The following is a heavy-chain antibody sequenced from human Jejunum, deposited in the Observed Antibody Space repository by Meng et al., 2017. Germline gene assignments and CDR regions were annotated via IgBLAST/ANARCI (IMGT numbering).Heavy chain of an antibody. CDR3: AKAGTGYYFDY. CDR1: GFTFSSYG. D-gene: IGHD1-1*01. CDR2: LSGSGAGT. Sequence: GESLKISCTASGFTFSSYGMSWVRQAPGKGLAWVSALSGSGAGTYYADSVKGRFTISRDNSKNTVFLQMNSLRAEDTAIYYCAKAGTGYYFDYWGQGTLGTVSS. J-gene: IGHJ4*02. V-gene: IGHV3-23*01.